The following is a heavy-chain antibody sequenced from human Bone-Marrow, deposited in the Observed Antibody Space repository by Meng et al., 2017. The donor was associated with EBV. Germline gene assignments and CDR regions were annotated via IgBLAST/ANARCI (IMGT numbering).Heavy chain of an antibody. CDR2: INHSGST. CDR1: GGYFSGYY. CDR3: ARGRGYSSPNFDY. Sequence: QVWLQQWGGGLLKPSSTLSLTCAVYGGYFSGYYWSLIRQPQGKGLEWIGEINHSGSTNYNPSLKSRVTISVDTSKNQFSLKLSSVTAADTAVYYCARGRGYSSPNFDYWGQGTLVTVSS. V-gene: IGHV4-34*01. J-gene: IGHJ4*02. D-gene: IGHD6-13*01.